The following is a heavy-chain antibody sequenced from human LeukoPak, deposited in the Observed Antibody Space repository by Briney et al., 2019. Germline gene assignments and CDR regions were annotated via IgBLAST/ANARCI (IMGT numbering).Heavy chain of an antibody. J-gene: IGHJ4*02. V-gene: IGHV1-3*01. CDR2: INPGNGNT. Sequence: ASVKVSCKASGYTFTSYAMHWVRQAPGQRLEWMGWINPGNGNTKYSPKFQYRVTITRDTSASTAYMELISLTSEDTAVYYCAARPGIEVAGFDFWGQGTLVTVSS. D-gene: IGHD6-19*01. CDR3: AARPGIEVAGFDF. CDR1: GYTFTSYA.